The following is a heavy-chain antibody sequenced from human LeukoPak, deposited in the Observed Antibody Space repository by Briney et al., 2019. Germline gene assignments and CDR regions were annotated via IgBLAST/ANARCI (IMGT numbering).Heavy chain of an antibody. J-gene: IGHJ4*02. V-gene: IGHV4-39*01. CDR1: GHPVSSSTYY. Sequence: SETLSLTCTVSGHPVSSSTYYWGWIRQPPGKGLEWIGGINYSGTTYYNPSLKSRVTISVDTSKNQFSLKLSSVTAADTAVYHCTSNTGSYVDFWGQGNLVTVSS. D-gene: IGHD1-26*01. CDR3: TSNTGSYVDF. CDR2: INYSGTT.